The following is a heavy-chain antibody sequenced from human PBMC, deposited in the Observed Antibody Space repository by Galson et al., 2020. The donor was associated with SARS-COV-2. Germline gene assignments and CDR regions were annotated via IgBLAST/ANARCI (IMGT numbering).Heavy chain of an antibody. J-gene: IGHJ4*02. Sequence: GGSLRLSCAASGFVFTNYEMNWVRQTPEKGLEWISTISPSGDHYWCPDSMKGRFIISRDNAKNSVFLQMSGLRVEDTAIYYCVRRIRRQFVYWGQGTVVSVSS. CDR1: GFVFTNYE. V-gene: IGHV3-48*03. CDR3: VRRIRRQFVY. CDR2: ISPSGDHY.